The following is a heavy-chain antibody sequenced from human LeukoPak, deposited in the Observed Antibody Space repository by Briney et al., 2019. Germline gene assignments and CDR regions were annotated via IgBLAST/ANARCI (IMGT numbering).Heavy chain of an antibody. CDR3: ARGGPAYGGNHNWFDP. D-gene: IGHD4-23*01. CDR2: IYSGGGT. CDR1: GFTLSAEY. J-gene: IGHJ5*02. V-gene: IGHV3-53*01. Sequence: PGGSLRLSCAASGFTLSAEYMSWVRQAPGRGLEWASVIYSGGGTYYANSVKGRFTISRDTTKNTLFLQLSSLRAEDTAMYHCARGGPAYGGNHNWFDPWGQGTLVTVSS.